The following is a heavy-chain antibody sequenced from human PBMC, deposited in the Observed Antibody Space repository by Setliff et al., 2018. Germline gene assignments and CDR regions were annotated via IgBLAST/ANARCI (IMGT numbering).Heavy chain of an antibody. V-gene: IGHV4-61*09. CDR2: FHTGGST. D-gene: IGHD3-3*01. Sequence: PSETLSLTCTVSGDSISSGSYYWTWIRQPAGKGLEWIGHFHTGGSTNYNRSLRSRVSISXDTSKNQFSLKLSSVXAADTATYYCARAGPTVTFFRVLVISWWDPWGQGSLVTVSS. J-gene: IGHJ5*02. CDR1: GDSISSGSYY. CDR3: ARAGPTVTFFRVLVISWWDP.